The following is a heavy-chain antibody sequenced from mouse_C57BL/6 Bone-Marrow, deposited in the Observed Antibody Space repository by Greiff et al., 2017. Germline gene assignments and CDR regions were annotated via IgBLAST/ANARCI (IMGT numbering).Heavy chain of an antibody. CDR3: ARMRELGPWFAY. J-gene: IGHJ3*01. CDR1: GFSFTSYA. CDR2: IWTGGGT. D-gene: IGHD4-1*01. Sequence: VQGVESGPGLVAPSQSLSITCTVSGFSFTSYAISWVRQPPGKGLEWLGVIWTGGGTNYNSALKSRLSISKDNSKSQVFLKMNSLQTDDTARYYCARMRELGPWFAYWGQGTLVTVSA. V-gene: IGHV2-9-1*01.